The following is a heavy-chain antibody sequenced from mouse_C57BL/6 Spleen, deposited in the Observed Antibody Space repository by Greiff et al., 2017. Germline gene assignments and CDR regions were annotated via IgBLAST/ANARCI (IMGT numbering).Heavy chain of an antibody. V-gene: IGHV5-17*01. CDR3: ARTGTAQATWFAY. Sequence: EVMLVESGGGLVKPGGSLKLSCAASGFTFSDYGMHWVRQAPEKGLEWVAYISSGSSTIYYADTVKGRFTISRDNAKNTLFLQMTSLRSEDTAMYYCARTGTAQATWFAYWGQGTLVTVSA. CDR2: ISSGSSTI. J-gene: IGHJ3*01. CDR1: GFTFSDYG. D-gene: IGHD3-2*02.